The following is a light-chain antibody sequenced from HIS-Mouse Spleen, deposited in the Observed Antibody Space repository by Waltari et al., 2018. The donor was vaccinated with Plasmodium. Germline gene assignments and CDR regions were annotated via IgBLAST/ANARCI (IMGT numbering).Light chain of an antibody. CDR3: AAWDDSLNGVV. CDR2: SNN. V-gene: IGLV1-44*01. Sequence: QSVLTQPPSASGTPGQRVTISCSGSISSTGSTTVNWYQQLPGTAPKLLIYSNNQRPSGVPDRFSGSKSGTSASLAISGLQSEDEADYYCAAWDDSLNGVVFAGGTKLTVL. J-gene: IGLJ2*01. CDR1: ISSTGSTT.